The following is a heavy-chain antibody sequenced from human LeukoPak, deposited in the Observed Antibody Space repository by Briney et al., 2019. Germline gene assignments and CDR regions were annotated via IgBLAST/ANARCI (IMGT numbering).Heavy chain of an antibody. V-gene: IGHV4-59*01. D-gene: IGHD5-24*01. CDR1: GGSISSYY. Sequence: SETLSLTCTVSGGSISSYYWSWIRQPPGKGLEWIGYIYYSGSTNYNPSLKSRVTISVDTSKNQFSLKLSSVTAADTAVYYCARGLMATINYFDYWGQGTLVAVSS. CDR2: IYYSGST. J-gene: IGHJ4*02. CDR3: ARGLMATINYFDY.